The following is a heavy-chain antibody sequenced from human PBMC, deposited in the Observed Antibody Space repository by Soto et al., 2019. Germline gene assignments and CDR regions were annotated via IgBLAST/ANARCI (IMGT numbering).Heavy chain of an antibody. J-gene: IGHJ5*02. CDR2: IYHSGTT. Sequence: QVQLQESGPGLVKPSGTLSLTCAVSGGSISSTSWWSWVRQPPGKGLEWLGEIYHSGTTNYNPSLNSRVTISLDKSKNHFSLNLSSVTAADTAVYYCARKIYGSGSVVGNWFDPWGQGTLVTVSS. V-gene: IGHV4-4*02. D-gene: IGHD3-10*01. CDR1: GGSISSTSW. CDR3: ARKIYGSGSVVGNWFDP.